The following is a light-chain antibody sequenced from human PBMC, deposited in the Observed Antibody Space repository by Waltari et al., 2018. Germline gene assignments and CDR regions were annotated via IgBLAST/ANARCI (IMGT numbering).Light chain of an antibody. CDR1: QSITKMY. CDR3: EQYGSSVMYT. J-gene: IGKJ2*01. CDR2: GAS. V-gene: IGKV3-20*01. Sequence: VLTQSPGTLSLSPGERATLSCRVSQSITKMYFAWYQQKPGQAPRLLIYGASSRAAGGPDRLSGSGSVTELTLTSSRREPGDFAVYYGEQYGSSVMYTCGQGTKLESK.